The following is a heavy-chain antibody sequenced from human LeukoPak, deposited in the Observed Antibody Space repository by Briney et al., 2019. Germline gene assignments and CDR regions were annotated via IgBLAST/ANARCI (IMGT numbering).Heavy chain of an antibody. V-gene: IGHV4-31*03. CDR2: IYCSGST. J-gene: IGHJ4*02. CDR1: GGSISSGGYY. D-gene: IGHD3-22*01. Sequence: SETLSLTCTVSGGSISSGGYYWSWIRQHPGKGLEWIGYIYCSGSTYYNPSLKSRVTISVDTSKNQFSLKLSSVTAADTAVYYCATTYYYDSSVNYWGQGTLVTVSS. CDR3: ATTYYYDSSVNY.